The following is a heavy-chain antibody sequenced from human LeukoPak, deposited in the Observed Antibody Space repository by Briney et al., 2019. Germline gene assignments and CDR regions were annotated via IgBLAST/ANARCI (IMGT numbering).Heavy chain of an antibody. V-gene: IGHV3-7*01. J-gene: IGHJ6*02. CDR2: IKQDGSEK. D-gene: IGHD2-15*01. Sequence: GGSLRHSCAASGFTFSSYWMSWVRQAPGKGLEWVANIKQDGSEKYYVDSVKGRFTISRDNAKNSLYLQMNSLRAEDTAVYYCARDSVDCSGGSCYSWRLYYYYGMDVWGQGTTITVSS. CDR1: GFTFSSYW. CDR3: ARDSVDCSGGSCYSWRLYYYYGMDV.